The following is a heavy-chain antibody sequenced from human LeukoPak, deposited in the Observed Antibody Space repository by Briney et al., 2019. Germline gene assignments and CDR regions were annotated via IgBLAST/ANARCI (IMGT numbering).Heavy chain of an antibody. CDR1: GGSISSSSYY. V-gene: IGHV4-39*01. Sequence: PSETLSLTCTVSGGSISSSSYYWDWIRQPPGKGLEWIGNIYYSGSTYHNPSLKSRVTISVDTSKNQFSLKLSSVTAADTAVYYCARSTTVVKFHGAYYFDYWGQGTLVTVSS. D-gene: IGHD4-23*01. J-gene: IGHJ4*02. CDR3: ARSTTVVKFHGAYYFDY. CDR2: IYYSGST.